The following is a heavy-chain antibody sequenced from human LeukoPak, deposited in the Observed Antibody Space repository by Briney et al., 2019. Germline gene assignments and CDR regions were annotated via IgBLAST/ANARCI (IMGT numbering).Heavy chain of an antibody. J-gene: IGHJ5*02. V-gene: IGHV3-30*14. CDR3: ARLTMVNWFDP. Sequence: PGGSLRLSCAASGFTFSSYAMHWVRQAPGKGLEWVAVISYDGSNKYYADSVKGRFTISRDNSKNTLYLQMNSLRAEDTAVYYCARLTMVNWFDPWGQGTLVTVSS. CDR1: GFTFSSYA. CDR2: ISYDGSNK. D-gene: IGHD3-10*01.